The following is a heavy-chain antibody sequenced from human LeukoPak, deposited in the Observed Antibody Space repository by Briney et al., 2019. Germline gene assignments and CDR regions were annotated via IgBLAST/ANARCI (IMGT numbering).Heavy chain of an antibody. Sequence: PSETLSLTCTVSGGSISSYYWSWIRQLPGKGLEWIGYIYYSGSTNYNPSLKSRATISVDTSKNQFSLKLSSVTAADTAVYYCAREEMLGYCSSTSCYSPYYFDYWGQGTLVTVSS. CDR1: GGSISSYY. V-gene: IGHV4-59*01. CDR3: AREEMLGYCSSTSCYSPYYFDY. J-gene: IGHJ4*02. CDR2: IYYSGST. D-gene: IGHD2-2*02.